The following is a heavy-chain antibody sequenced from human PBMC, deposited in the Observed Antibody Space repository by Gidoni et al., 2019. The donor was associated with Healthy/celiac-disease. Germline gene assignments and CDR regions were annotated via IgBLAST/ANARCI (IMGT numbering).Heavy chain of an antibody. J-gene: IGHJ5*02. CDR3: AKGLLAYYYDSSGYWIPAGFDP. CDR1: GFTFSSYA. V-gene: IGHV3-23*01. Sequence: EVQLLESGGGLVQPGGSLRLSCAASGFTFSSYAMSWVRQAPGKGLAWVSAISGSGGSTYYADSGKGRFTISRDNSKNTLYLQMNSLRAEDTAVYYCAKGLLAYYYDSSGYWIPAGFDPWGQGTLVTVSS. D-gene: IGHD3-22*01. CDR2: ISGSGGST.